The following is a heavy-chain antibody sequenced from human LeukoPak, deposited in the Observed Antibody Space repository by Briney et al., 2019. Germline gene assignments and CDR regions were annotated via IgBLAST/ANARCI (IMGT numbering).Heavy chain of an antibody. CDR1: GFTFRNNW. CDR3: AKDGAVLYCSGGTCYSAPGYNWFDP. J-gene: IGHJ5*02. V-gene: IGHV3-30*18. CDR2: ISYDGRIK. Sequence: PGGSLRLSCAASGFTFRNNWMSWVRQAPGKGLEWVAVISYDGRIKYYTDSVKGRFTISRDNSKNTLYLQMNSLRREDTAVYYCAKDGAVLYCSGGTCYSAPGYNWFDPWGQGTPVTVSS. D-gene: IGHD2-15*01.